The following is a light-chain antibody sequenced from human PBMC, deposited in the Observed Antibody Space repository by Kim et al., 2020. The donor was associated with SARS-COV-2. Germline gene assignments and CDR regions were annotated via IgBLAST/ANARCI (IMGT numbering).Light chain of an antibody. Sequence: APRQTARVTCGGNKLGGLSVLGYQRKTSQDPVLVMYYDSGRPSEMPGRYFVSESANTANLTISRVEAGNEAIYYCQVWDTVTDPYVFGTGTKVTVL. J-gene: IGLJ1*01. CDR3: QVWDTVTDPYV. V-gene: IGLV3-21*01. CDR1: KLGGLS. CDR2: YDS.